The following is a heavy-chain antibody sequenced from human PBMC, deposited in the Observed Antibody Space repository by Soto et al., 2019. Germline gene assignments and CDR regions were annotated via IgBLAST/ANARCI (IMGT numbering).Heavy chain of an antibody. CDR3: AKWGPSKDLAN. J-gene: IGHJ4*02. Sequence: EVQLLESGGGLVQPGESLRLSCAVSGFTFNNYAMSWVRQAPGKGLEWVSIISGTGDATYYADSVKGRCTISRDNSKNTPYLQMNRLRADDTAIYHCAKWGPSKDLANWGQGTLVTVSS. V-gene: IGHV3-23*01. CDR1: GFTFNNYA. CDR2: ISGTGDAT. D-gene: IGHD3-16*01.